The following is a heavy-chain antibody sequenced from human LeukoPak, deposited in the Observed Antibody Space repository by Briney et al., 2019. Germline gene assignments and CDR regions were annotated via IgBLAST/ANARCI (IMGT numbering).Heavy chain of an antibody. J-gene: IGHJ4*02. Sequence: GGSLRLSCAASGFTFSIYAMSCVRQAPGEGVECFSAISGSGGSTYYADSVKGRFTLSRDNSKNTLYLQMTSLRAEDTAVYYCAKDTSIAVAGQFDYWGQGTLVTVSS. V-gene: IGHV3-23*01. D-gene: IGHD6-19*01. CDR1: GFTFSIYA. CDR3: AKDTSIAVAGQFDY. CDR2: ISGSGGST.